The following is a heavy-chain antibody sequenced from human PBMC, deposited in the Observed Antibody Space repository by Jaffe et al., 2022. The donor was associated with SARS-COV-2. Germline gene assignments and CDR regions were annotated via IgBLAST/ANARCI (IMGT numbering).Heavy chain of an antibody. D-gene: IGHD1-26*01. J-gene: IGHJ4*02. CDR1: GFTFSTYW. Sequence: EVQLVESGGGLVQPGGSLRLSCAASGFTFSTYWMYWVRQAPGKGLVWVSRISTEGSITTYADSVKGRFTISRDNAKNTLYLQMNRLRAEDTAVYYCVRSGPNSDFDYWGRGTLVTVSS. V-gene: IGHV3-74*01. CDR2: ISTEGSIT. CDR3: VRSGPNSDFDY.